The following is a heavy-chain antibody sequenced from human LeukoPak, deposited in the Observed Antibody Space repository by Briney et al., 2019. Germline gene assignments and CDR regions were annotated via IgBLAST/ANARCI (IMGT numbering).Heavy chain of an antibody. D-gene: IGHD1-26*01. CDR2: IYTSGST. V-gene: IGHV4-61*02. J-gene: IGHJ4*02. CDR1: GGSISSGSYY. Sequence: PSETLSLTCTVSGGSISSGSYYWSWLRQPAGKGLEWIGRIYTSGSTNYNPSLKSRVTISVDTSKNQFSLKLSSVTAADTAVYYCASTGIVGATSDYWGQGTLVTVSS. CDR3: ASTGIVGATSDY.